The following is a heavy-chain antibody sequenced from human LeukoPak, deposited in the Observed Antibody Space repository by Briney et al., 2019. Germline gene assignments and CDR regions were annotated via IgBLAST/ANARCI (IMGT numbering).Heavy chain of an antibody. D-gene: IGHD2-2*02. CDR3: AKDIPPRGLLDQSYYYYGMDV. Sequence: AGSLRLSCAASGFTFSSYGMHWVRQAPGKGLEWVAVISYDGSNKYYADSVKGRFTISRDNSKNTLYLQMNSLRAEDTAVYYCAKDIPPRGLLDQSYYYYGMDVWGQGTTVTASS. V-gene: IGHV3-30*18. CDR2: ISYDGSNK. J-gene: IGHJ6*02. CDR1: GFTFSSYG.